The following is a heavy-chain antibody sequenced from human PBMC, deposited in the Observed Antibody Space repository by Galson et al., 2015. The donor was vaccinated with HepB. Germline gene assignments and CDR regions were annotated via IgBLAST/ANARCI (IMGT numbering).Heavy chain of an antibody. V-gene: IGHV3-23*01. Sequence: SLRLSCAASGFTFNSYAMNWVRQAPGKGLEWVSVISGSGSYIYYPDSLKGRFTISRDNSKNTLYLQMNSLRAEDTAVYYCARKTISGVVRSGAFDIWGQGTLVTVTS. J-gene: IGHJ3*02. CDR1: GFTFNSYA. D-gene: IGHD3-3*01. CDR3: ARKTISGVVRSGAFDI. CDR2: ISGSGSYI.